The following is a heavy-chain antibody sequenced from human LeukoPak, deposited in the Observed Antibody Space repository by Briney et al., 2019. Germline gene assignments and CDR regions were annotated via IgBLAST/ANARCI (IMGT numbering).Heavy chain of an antibody. J-gene: IGHJ5*02. D-gene: IGHD2-21*02. CDR2: ISCYNGDT. Sequence: ASVKVSCKTYGYTFNRHGISWVRQAPGQGLEWMGWISCYNGDTHYAQNHQGRFTMTTDASTSTAYMELRNLRSDDTAVYYCARDRETANWFDPWGQGTLVTVSS. CDR3: ARDRETANWFDP. V-gene: IGHV1-18*01. CDR1: GYTFNRHG.